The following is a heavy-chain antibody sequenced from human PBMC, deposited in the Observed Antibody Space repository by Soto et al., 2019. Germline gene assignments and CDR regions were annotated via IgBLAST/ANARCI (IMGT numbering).Heavy chain of an antibody. CDR1: VYTLTDYY. V-gene: IGHV1-46*03. Sequence: ASVKVSCKASVYTLTDYYIHWVRPAHGQGLEWMGVINPSDGSTASAQNFQGRVTMSRDTSTSTVYMELSSLKSEDTAVYSCARDQGFCTGGSCYPSDHWGQGTLVTVSS. D-gene: IGHD2-15*01. CDR3: ARDQGFCTGGSCYPSDH. J-gene: IGHJ4*02. CDR2: INPSDGST.